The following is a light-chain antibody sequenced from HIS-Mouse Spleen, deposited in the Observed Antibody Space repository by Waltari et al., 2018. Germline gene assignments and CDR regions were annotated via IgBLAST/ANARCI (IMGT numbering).Light chain of an antibody. V-gene: IGKV3-11*01. J-gene: IGKJ4*01. CDR1: QSISSY. Sequence: DSVFTHSPATLSLSPEERATLSCRARQSISSYLPWYQQKPRQAPRPLIYDASNRATGIPARFSGSGSGNDFTHTISSLEPEDFAVYYCQPRRNWPLTFGGGTKVEIK. CDR3: QPRRNWPLT. CDR2: DAS.